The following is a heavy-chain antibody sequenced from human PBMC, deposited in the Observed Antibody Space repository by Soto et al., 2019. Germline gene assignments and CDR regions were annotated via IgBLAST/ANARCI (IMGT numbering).Heavy chain of an antibody. CDR1: GGSISGYY. Sequence: PSETLSLTCTVSGGSISGYYWSWIRQTPGRGLEWIGYIYYSGSTDYNPSLKSRVTLSVDTAKNQFSLKLNSVTAAYTAVYYCARDVSGWYYFDSWGQGTLVTVSS. V-gene: IGHV4-59*01. CDR2: IYYSGST. J-gene: IGHJ4*02. CDR3: ARDVSGWYYFDS. D-gene: IGHD6-19*01.